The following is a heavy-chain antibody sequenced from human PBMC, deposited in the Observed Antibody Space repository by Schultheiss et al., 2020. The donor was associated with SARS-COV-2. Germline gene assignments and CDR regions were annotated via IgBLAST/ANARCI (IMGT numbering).Heavy chain of an antibody. CDR3: ARGVTPRYNGDPHY. CDR1: GGIFSNYA. V-gene: IGHV1-69*01. J-gene: IGHJ4*02. D-gene: IGHD4-17*01. CDR2: IIPLFGTA. Sequence: KISCKASGGIFSNYAISWVRQAPGQGLEWMGGIIPLFGTANYALKFQGRVTITADESTSTAYVELRSLRSEDTAVYYCARGVTPRYNGDPHYWGQGTLVTVSS.